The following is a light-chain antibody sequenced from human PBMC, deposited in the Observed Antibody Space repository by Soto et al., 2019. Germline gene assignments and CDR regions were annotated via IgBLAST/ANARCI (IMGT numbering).Light chain of an antibody. CDR1: QSMGSN. Sequence: EIEMTQSPSTMSVSPGERATLSCRASQSMGSNVAWYQQKHGQAPKLLIYGASTRAAGIPARFSGSGSGTELTITITSLESEDFEVDYCQQLQNWPRTFGQGTKVDIK. V-gene: IGKV3-15*01. J-gene: IGKJ1*01. CDR3: QQLQNWPRT. CDR2: GAS.